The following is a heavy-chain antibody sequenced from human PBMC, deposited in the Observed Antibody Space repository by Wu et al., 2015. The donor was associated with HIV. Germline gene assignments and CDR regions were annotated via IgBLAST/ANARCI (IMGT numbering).Heavy chain of an antibody. Sequence: QVQLVQSGTEMKKPGASVKVSCKVSGYTLTDLSMHWVRQTPGKGLEWMGMINPSGGSRNYAQKFQGRVTLTRDTSTKTVYMELSSLRSEDTAVYYCARLEWSVSPQGGYWGQGTLVIVSS. D-gene: IGHD3-3*01. CDR3: ARLEWSVSPQGGY. CDR1: GYTLTDLS. J-gene: IGHJ4*02. V-gene: IGHV1-46*01. CDR2: INPSGGSR.